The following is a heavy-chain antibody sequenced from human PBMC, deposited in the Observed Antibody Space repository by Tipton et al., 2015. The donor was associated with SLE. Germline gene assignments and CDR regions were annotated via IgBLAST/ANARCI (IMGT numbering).Heavy chain of an antibody. D-gene: IGHD7-27*01. Sequence: GLVKPSETLSLTCAVYGGSFSGYYWSWIRQPPGKGLEWIGEINHTGSTNYNPSLKSRVTISVDTSKNQFSLKLSSVTAADTAVYYCARDLGYYMDVWGKGTTVTVSS. V-gene: IGHV4-34*01. J-gene: IGHJ6*03. CDR1: GGSFSGYY. CDR2: INHTGST. CDR3: ARDLGYYMDV.